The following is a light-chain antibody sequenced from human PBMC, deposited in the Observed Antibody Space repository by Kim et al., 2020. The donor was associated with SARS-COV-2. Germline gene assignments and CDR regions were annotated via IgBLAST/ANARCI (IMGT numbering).Light chain of an antibody. J-gene: IGLJ2*01. CDR3: QVWDSSSDHPV. Sequence: PGKPASITCGGNNIGSKSVHGYQQKPGQAPVLVIYYDSDRPSGIPERFSGSNSGNTATLTISRVEAGDEADYNCQVWDSSSDHPVFGGGTQLTVL. CDR2: YDS. V-gene: IGLV3-21*04. CDR1: NIGSKS.